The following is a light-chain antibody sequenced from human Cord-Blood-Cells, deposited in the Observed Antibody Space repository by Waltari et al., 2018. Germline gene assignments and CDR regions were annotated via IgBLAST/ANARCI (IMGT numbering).Light chain of an antibody. CDR1: SSDVGGYNY. J-gene: IGLJ1*01. V-gene: IGLV2-14*03. CDR3: SSYTSSSTYV. CDR2: DVS. Sequence: QSALTQPASVSGSPGQSITISCTGTSSDVGGYNYVSWYQQHPGKAPNLVIYDVSKWPSGVSNRFSGSKSGNTASLTISGLQAEDEADYYCSSYTSSSTYVFGTGTKVTVL.